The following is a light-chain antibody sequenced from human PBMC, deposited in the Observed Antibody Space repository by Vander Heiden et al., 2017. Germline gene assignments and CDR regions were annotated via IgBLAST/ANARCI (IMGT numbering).Light chain of an antibody. Sequence: QSVLTQPPSASGTPGRRVTISCSGSSSNIGSNTVNWYQQLPGTAPKLLIYDTNLRPSGVPDRISGSKSGTSASLAISGLQSEDEADYYCAAWDDTLNGLYVFGTGTKVAVL. CDR1: SSNIGSNT. CDR3: AAWDDTLNGLYV. J-gene: IGLJ1*01. V-gene: IGLV1-44*01. CDR2: DTN.